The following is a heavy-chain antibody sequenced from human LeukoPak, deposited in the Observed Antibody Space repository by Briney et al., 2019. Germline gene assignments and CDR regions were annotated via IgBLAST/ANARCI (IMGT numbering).Heavy chain of an antibody. Sequence: SETLSLTCTVSGGSISSSSYYWGWIRQPPGKGLEWIGSIYYSGSNYYNPSLKSRVTISVDTSRNQFSLKLSSVTAADTAVYYCASGRYGSGTYWGQGTLVTVSS. CDR1: GGSISSSSYY. CDR2: IYYSGSN. D-gene: IGHD3-10*01. CDR3: ASGRYGSGTY. V-gene: IGHV4-39*07. J-gene: IGHJ4*02.